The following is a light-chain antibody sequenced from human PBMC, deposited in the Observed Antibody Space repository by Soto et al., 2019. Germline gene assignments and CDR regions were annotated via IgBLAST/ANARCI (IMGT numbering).Light chain of an antibody. J-gene: IGKJ1*01. CDR2: DAS. CDR1: QSISAN. CDR3: QQYNNWPPFT. V-gene: IGKV3-15*01. Sequence: EVVMTQSPATLSVSPGDRATLSCWASQSISANLAWYQQKPGQAPRLLIYDASTRATGIPARFSGSGSGTHFTLTITSLQSEDFAVYYCQQYNNWPPFTFGQGTKVEIK.